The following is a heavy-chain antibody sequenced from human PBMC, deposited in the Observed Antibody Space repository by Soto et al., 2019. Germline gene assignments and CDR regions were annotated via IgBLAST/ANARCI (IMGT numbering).Heavy chain of an antibody. V-gene: IGHV4-59*01. D-gene: IGHD2-21*02. CDR2: VYYGGIT. J-gene: IGHJ4*02. Sequence: PSETLSLTCTVSGGFSSSYYWTWIRQPPGEELEWIGFVYYGGITNYNPSLESRVTISVDTSEDQFSLKLNSVTAADTAVYYCARGRSYCGGDCYSDYFDYWGQGTPVTVFS. CDR3: ARGRSYCGGDCYSDYFDY. CDR1: GGFSSSYY.